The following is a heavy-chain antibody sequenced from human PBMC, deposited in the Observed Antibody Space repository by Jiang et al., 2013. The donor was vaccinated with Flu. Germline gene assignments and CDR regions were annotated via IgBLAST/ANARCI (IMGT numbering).Heavy chain of an antibody. Sequence: RQAPGKGLEWVSYISTSGNTIHYADSVKGRFTISRDNGKNSLYLQMNNLRAEDTAVYYCVREGDAHCDGDCYYDAFDMWGQGTMVTVSS. V-gene: IGHV3-48*03. CDR2: ISTSGNTI. J-gene: IGHJ3*02. CDR3: VREGDAHCDGDCYYDAFDM. D-gene: IGHD2-21*02.